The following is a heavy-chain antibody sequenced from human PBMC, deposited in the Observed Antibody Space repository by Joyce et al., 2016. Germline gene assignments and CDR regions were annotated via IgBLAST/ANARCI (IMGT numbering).Heavy chain of an antibody. D-gene: IGHD5-24*01. CDR3: ARAQGDGYNFCFNY. Sequence: QVQLVESGGGVVQPGRSLRLSCSASGFTFSRYVMHWVRQAPGNGLEWVAVISYDETNEYYADSVKGRFTISRDNFKNTLYLQMNSLRGDDTAVYYCARAQGDGYNFCFNYWGQGTLVTVSS. J-gene: IGHJ4*02. CDR2: ISYDETNE. CDR1: GFTFSRYV. V-gene: IGHV3-30-3*01.